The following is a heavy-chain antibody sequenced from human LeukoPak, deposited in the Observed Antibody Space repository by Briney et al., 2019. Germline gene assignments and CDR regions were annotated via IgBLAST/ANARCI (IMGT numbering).Heavy chain of an antibody. J-gene: IGHJ4*02. CDR2: VRPKTGGT. V-gene: IGHV1-2*02. CDR1: GYTFSDYY. Sequence: ASVKVSCKASGYTFSDYYLHWVRQAPGQGLEWMGWVRPKTGGTNYKQKFQGRVTLTRDTSISAAFLELSRLTSDDTAVYYCARDSEAAAGLSFDYWGQETRVIVSS. CDR3: ARDSEAAAGLSFDY. D-gene: IGHD6-13*01.